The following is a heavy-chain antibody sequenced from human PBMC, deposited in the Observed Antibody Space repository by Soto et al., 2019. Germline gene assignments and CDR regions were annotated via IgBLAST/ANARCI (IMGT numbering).Heavy chain of an antibody. V-gene: IGHV3-23*01. CDR3: AKASATVKSDGMDV. CDR1: GFTFSSYA. Sequence: EVQLLESGGGLAQPGGSLRLSCAASGFTFSSYAMSWVRQAPGKGLECVSSISSGANTYYTDSVRGRFTISRDNSKNSLYLQMSSLRADDTAIYYCAKASATVKSDGMDVWGQGTTVTVSS. CDR2: ISSGANT. J-gene: IGHJ6*02.